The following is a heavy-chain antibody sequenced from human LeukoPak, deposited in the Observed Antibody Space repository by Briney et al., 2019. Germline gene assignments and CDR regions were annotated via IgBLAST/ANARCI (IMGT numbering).Heavy chain of an antibody. J-gene: IGHJ4*02. Sequence: SETLSLTCSVSGGSISTYYWSWIRQPPGKGLEWIGYIHYSGTTSYNPSLKSRVTISVDTSKNQFSLKLTSVTAADTAFYYCAGTYYESGNYWGTFGYWGQGALVTVSS. CDR2: IHYSGTT. CDR3: AGTYYESGNYWGTFGY. CDR1: GGSISTYY. V-gene: IGHV4-59*01. D-gene: IGHD3-10*01.